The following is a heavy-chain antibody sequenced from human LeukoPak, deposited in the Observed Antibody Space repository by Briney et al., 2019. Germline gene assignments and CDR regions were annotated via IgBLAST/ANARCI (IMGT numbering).Heavy chain of an antibody. CDR3: ARVDHTSGYFADY. J-gene: IGHJ4*02. CDR1: GGSISSGGYS. Sequence: SETLSLTCAVSGGSISSGGYSWSWIRQPPGNGLEWIGYFYYSGGTYYSPSRKSRLTISVDTSKNQFSLKLSSVTAADTAVYYCARVDHTSGYFADYWGQGTLVTVSS. CDR2: FYYSGGT. D-gene: IGHD3-22*01. V-gene: IGHV4-30-4*07.